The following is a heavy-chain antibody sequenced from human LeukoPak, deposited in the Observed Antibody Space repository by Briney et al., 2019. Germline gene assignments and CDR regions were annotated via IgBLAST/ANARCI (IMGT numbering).Heavy chain of an antibody. V-gene: IGHV1-2*02. J-gene: IGHJ6*03. CDR1: GYTFTGYY. CDR2: INPNSGGT. D-gene: IGHD2-15*01. CDR3: AREQTSLGYCSGGSCYYYYMDV. Sequence: GASVKVSCKASGYTFTGYYMHWVRQAPGQGLEWMGWINPNSGGTNYAQKLQGRVTMTRDTSISTAYMELSRLRSDDTAVYYCAREQTSLGYCSGGSCYYYYMDVWGKGTTVTISS.